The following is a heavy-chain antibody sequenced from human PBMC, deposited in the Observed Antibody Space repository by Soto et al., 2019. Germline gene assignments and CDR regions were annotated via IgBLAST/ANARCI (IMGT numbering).Heavy chain of an antibody. CDR2: ISWNSGTI. Sequence: EVQLVEYGGGLVQPGRSLRLSCAASGFTFDDYAMHWVRQTPGKGLEWVSVISWNSGTIDYADSVKGRFTISRDNAKKSLYLQINSMPAEDTALYYCVKGEVATITYDFDYWGQGTQVTVSS. V-gene: IGHV3-9*01. CDR3: VKGEVATITYDFDY. D-gene: IGHD5-12*01. CDR1: GFTFDDYA. J-gene: IGHJ4*02.